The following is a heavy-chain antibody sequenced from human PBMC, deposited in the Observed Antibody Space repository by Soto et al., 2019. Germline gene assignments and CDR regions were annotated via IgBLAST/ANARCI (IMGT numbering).Heavy chain of an antibody. Sequence: ESGGGLVKPGGSLRLSCAASGFTFSSYSMNWVRQAPGKGLEWVSSISSSSSYIYYADSVKGRFTISRDNAKNSLYLQMNSLRAEDTAVYYCARVLADYGAAAGIGWFDPWGQGTLVTVSS. CDR2: ISSSSSYI. CDR1: GFTFSSYS. V-gene: IGHV3-21*01. J-gene: IGHJ5*02. D-gene: IGHD6-13*01. CDR3: ARVLADYGAAAGIGWFDP.